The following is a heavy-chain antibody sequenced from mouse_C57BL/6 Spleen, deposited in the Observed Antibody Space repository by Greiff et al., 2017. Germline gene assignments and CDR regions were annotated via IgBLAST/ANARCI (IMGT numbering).Heavy chain of an antibody. D-gene: IGHD1-1*01. CDR2: IYPGDGDT. CDR3: ARSLIYYYGSSYVHYAMDY. Sequence: QVQLKESGPELVKPGASVKISCKASGYAFSSSWMNWVKQRPGKGLEWIGRIYPGDGDTNYNGKFKGKATLTADKSSSTAYMQLSSLTSEDSAVYFCARSLIYYYGSSYVHYAMDYWGQGTSVTVSS. CDR1: GYAFSSSW. J-gene: IGHJ4*01. V-gene: IGHV1-82*01.